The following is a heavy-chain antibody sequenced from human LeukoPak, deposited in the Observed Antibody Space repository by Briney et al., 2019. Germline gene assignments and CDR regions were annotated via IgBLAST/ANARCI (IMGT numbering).Heavy chain of an antibody. CDR1: GFTFSSYA. CDR3: ARDEDYDSNGYYIGSFDY. Sequence: GGSLRLSCAASGFTFSSYAMHWVRQAPGKGLEWVAVISYDGSNKYYADSVKGRFTISRDNSKNTLYLQMNSLRAEDTALYYCARDEDYDSNGYYIGSFDYWGQGTLVTVSS. CDR2: ISYDGSNK. J-gene: IGHJ4*02. D-gene: IGHD3-22*01. V-gene: IGHV3-30*04.